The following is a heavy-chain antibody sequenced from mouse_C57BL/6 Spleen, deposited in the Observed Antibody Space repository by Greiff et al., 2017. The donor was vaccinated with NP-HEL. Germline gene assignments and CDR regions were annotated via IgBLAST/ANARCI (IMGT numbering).Heavy chain of an antibody. CDR3: ARGFLTTVAATGAMDY. V-gene: IGHV1-81*01. J-gene: IGHJ4*01. CDR2: IYPRSGNP. Sequence: VKLQESGAELARPGASVKLSCKASGYTFTSYGISWVKQRTGQGLEWIGEIYPRSGNPYYNEKFKGKATLTADKSTSTAYMELRRLTSEDTAVYFSARGFLTTVAATGAMDYWGQGTSVTVSS. CDR1: GYTFTSYG. D-gene: IGHD1-1*01.